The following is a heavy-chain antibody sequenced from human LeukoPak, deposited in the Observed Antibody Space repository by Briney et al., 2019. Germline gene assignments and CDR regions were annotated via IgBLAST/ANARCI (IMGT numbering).Heavy chain of an antibody. J-gene: IGHJ5*02. Sequence: PGGSLRLSCAASGFTFSDYYMSWIRQAPGKGLEWVSYISSSGSTIYYADSVKGRFTISRDNAKNSLYLQMNSLRAEDTAVYYCARDQRYYDSSGYSGWFDPWGQGTLVTVSS. CDR3: ARDQRYYDSSGYSGWFDP. V-gene: IGHV3-11*01. CDR1: GFTFSDYY. CDR2: ISSSGSTI. D-gene: IGHD3-22*01.